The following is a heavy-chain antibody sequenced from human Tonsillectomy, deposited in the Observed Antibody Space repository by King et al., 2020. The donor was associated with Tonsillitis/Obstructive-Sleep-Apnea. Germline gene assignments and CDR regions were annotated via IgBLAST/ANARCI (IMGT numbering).Heavy chain of an antibody. CDR2: LDPSDSYT. V-gene: IGHV5-10-1*01. J-gene: IGHJ4*02. D-gene: IGHD5-18*01. CDR1: GYSFTSYW. CDR3: ARAYTYYGPFDY. Sequence: QLVQSGAEVKKPGESLRISCEGSGYSFTSYWITWVRQMPGKGLECMGRLDPSDSYTNYSPSFQGHVTISTDKSISTAYLQWSSLKASDTAMYFCARAYTYYGPFDYWGQGTLVTVSS.